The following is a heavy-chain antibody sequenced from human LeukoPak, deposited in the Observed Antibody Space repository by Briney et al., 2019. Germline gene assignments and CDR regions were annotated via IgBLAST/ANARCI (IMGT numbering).Heavy chain of an antibody. J-gene: IGHJ6*04. Sequence: PGGSLRLSCAASGFTFSSYSMNWVRQAPGKGLEWVSSISSSSSYIYYADSVKGRFTISRDNAKNSLYLQMNSLRAEDTAVYYCARVWQYVRFLQNYDILTGYGYGMDVWGKGTTVTVSS. CDR2: ISSSSSYI. D-gene: IGHD3-9*01. CDR3: ARVWQYVRFLQNYDILTGYGYGMDV. V-gene: IGHV3-21*01. CDR1: GFTFSSYS.